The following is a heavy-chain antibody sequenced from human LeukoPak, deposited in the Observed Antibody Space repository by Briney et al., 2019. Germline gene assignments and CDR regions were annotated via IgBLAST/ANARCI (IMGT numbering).Heavy chain of an antibody. Sequence: PGGSLRLSCAASGFTFSRYWMTWVRQAPGKGLEWVANIKQDGSEKYYVDSVKGRFTISRDNAKNTVYLQMDSLRAEDTAVYYCVRDKDGYNFWGQGTLVSVSS. J-gene: IGHJ4*02. CDR1: GFTFSRYW. CDR3: VRDKDGYNF. D-gene: IGHD5-24*01. CDR2: IKQDGSEK. V-gene: IGHV3-7*01.